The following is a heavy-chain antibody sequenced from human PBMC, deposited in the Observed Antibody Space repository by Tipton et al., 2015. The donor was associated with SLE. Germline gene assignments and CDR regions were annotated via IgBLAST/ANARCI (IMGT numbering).Heavy chain of an antibody. D-gene: IGHD6-19*01. CDR1: GFSISSSSYT. J-gene: IGHJ3*02. V-gene: IGHV4-39*01. Sequence: TLSLTCTVSGFSISSSSYTWGWIRQPPGKGLEWIGTIHYSGTTYYNPSLRSRVTISVDTSKNQFSLKLSSVTAADTAVYFCATMGSSDGSGADAYHIWGQGTMVTVSS. CDR3: ATMGSSDGSGADAYHI. CDR2: IHYSGTT.